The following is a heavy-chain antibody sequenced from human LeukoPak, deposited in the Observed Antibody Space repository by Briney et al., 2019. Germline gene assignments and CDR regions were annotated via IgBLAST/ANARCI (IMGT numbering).Heavy chain of an antibody. CDR2: ITGSGDKT. CDR1: GFTPSNYA. V-gene: IGHV3-23*01. J-gene: IGHJ6*02. D-gene: IGHD5-12*01. Sequence: GGSLRLSCAASGFTPSNYAMSWARQAPGKGLAWVSTITGSGDKTYYEDAVKGRFTISRDNSNNTLYLQMNSLRAEDTAVYYCAKAGGYDIYNGMDVWGQGTTVTVSS. CDR3: AKAGGYDIYNGMDV.